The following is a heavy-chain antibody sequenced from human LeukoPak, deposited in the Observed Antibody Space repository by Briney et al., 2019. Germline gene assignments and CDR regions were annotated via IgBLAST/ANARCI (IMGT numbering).Heavy chain of an antibody. CDR3: ARDCSGGSCYLRNDY. Sequence: VASVKVSCKASGYTFTSYGISWVRQAPGQGLGWMGWISAYNGNTNYAQKLQGRVTVTTDTSTSTAYMELRSLRSDDTAVYYCARDCSGGSCYLRNDYWGQGTLVTVSS. D-gene: IGHD2-15*01. V-gene: IGHV1-18*01. CDR2: ISAYNGNT. CDR1: GYTFTSYG. J-gene: IGHJ4*02.